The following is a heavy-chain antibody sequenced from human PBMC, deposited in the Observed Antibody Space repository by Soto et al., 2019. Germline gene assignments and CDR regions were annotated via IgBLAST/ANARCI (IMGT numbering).Heavy chain of an antibody. D-gene: IGHD4-4*01. CDR3: TCHPPRGDYNKYARNY. CDR2: IKEDGSEK. Sequence: GGSLRLSCAASGFAFSGFWMSSVRQAPGKGLEWVANIKEDGSEKYYVDSVKGRFTISRDNARNSLFLQMNSLRAEDTAVYFCTCHPPRGDYNKYARNYWGQGT. CDR1: GFAFSGFW. V-gene: IGHV3-7*03. J-gene: IGHJ4*02.